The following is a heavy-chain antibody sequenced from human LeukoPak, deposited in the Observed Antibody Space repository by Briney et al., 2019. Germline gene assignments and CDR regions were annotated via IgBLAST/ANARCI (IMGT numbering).Heavy chain of an antibody. CDR1: GFTFNNYA. Sequence: PGGSLRLSCAASGFTFNNYAMNWVRQAPGKGLEWVSSISGSGANTYYADSVEGRFPISRHNSKNTLYLQMNSLRAGDTAVYYCTTPAPTDAFDIWGQGPMVTVSS. CDR3: TTPAPTDAFDI. J-gene: IGHJ3*02. CDR2: ISGSGANT. V-gene: IGHV3-23*01.